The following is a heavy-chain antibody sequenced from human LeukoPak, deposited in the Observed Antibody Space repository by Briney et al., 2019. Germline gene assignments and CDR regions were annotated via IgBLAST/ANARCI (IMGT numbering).Heavy chain of an antibody. Sequence: SETLSLTCTVSGGSISSSSYYRGWIRQPPGKGLEWIGSIYYSGSTYYNPSLKSRVTISVDTSKNQFSLKLSSVTAADTAVYYCARDPGGSYPYFDYWGQGTLVTVSS. D-gene: IGHD1-26*01. CDR1: GGSISSSSYY. V-gene: IGHV4-39*07. CDR3: ARDPGGSYPYFDY. CDR2: IYYSGST. J-gene: IGHJ4*02.